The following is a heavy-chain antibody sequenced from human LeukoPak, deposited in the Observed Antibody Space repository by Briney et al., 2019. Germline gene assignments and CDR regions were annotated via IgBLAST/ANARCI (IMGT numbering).Heavy chain of an antibody. Sequence: GRSLRLSCAASGFTFSSYWMHWVRQAPGKGLVWVSRINSDGSTTSYADSVKGRFTIPRDNAKNTLYLQMNSLRVEDTAVYYCARDYYSSAYYWGQGTLVTVSS. CDR1: GFTFSSYW. V-gene: IGHV3-74*01. J-gene: IGHJ4*02. CDR2: INSDGSTT. D-gene: IGHD6-19*01. CDR3: ARDYYSSAYY.